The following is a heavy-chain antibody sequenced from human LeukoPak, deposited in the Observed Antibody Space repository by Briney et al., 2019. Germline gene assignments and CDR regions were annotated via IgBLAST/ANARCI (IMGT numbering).Heavy chain of an antibody. CDR1: GYSISSGYY. CDR3: ARLEYSSSAGGY. CDR2: IYHSGST. Sequence: SETLSLTCAVSGYSISSGYYWGWIRQPPGKGLEWIGSIYHSGSTYYNPSLKSRVTISVDTSKNQFSLKLSSVTAADTAVYYCARLEYSSSAGGYWGQGTLVTVSS. D-gene: IGHD6-6*01. V-gene: IGHV4-38-2*01. J-gene: IGHJ4*02.